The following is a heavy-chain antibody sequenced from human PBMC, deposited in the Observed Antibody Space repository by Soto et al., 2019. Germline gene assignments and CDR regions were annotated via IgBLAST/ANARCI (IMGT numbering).Heavy chain of an antibody. D-gene: IGHD3-22*01. J-gene: IGHJ4*02. V-gene: IGHV4-30-4*01. CDR2: IYYSGST. Sequence: SETLSLTCTVSGGSISSGDYYWSWIRQPPGKGLEWIGYIYYSGSTYYNPSLKSRVTISVDTSKNQFSLKLSSVTAADTAVYYCAREYYDGSGYYYYFDYWGQGTLVTVSS. CDR3: AREYYDGSGYYYYFDY. CDR1: GGSISSGDYY.